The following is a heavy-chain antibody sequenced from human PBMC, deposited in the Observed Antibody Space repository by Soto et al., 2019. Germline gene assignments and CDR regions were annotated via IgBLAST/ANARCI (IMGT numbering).Heavy chain of an antibody. Sequence: LSLTCAVYGGSFSGYYWSWIRQPPGKGLEWIGEINHSGSTNYNPSLKSRVTISVDTSKNQFSLKLSSVTAADTAVYYCARMGDCSSTSCYYYYGMDVWGQGTTVTVSS. J-gene: IGHJ6*02. D-gene: IGHD2-2*01. CDR1: GGSFSGYY. CDR3: ARMGDCSSTSCYYYYGMDV. CDR2: INHSGST. V-gene: IGHV4-34*01.